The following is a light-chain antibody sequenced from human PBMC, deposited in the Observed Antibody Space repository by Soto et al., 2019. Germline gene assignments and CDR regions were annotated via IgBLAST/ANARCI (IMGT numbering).Light chain of an antibody. CDR2: DTS. CDR1: QSVNNF. V-gene: IGKV3-11*01. CDR3: QQRSNWPLT. Sequence: EIVLRQSPATLSLSPWERATLSCMASQSVNNFLAWYQQKPGQAPRLLIYDTSNRATGVPARFSGSGSGTDFTLTISTLEPEDFAVYYCQQRSNWPLTFGGGTKVDIK. J-gene: IGKJ4*01.